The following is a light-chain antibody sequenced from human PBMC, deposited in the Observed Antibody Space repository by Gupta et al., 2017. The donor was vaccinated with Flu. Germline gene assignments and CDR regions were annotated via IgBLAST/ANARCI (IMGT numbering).Light chain of an antibody. CDR1: SSDFGVYNY. Sequence: QSALTQPASVSGSPGQSVTISCNGPSSDFGVYNYVSWYQQHPGKAPKLMIYEVSNRPSGVANRFSGSKSGNTASLTISGLQAEDEADYYCSSYTSSSTPWVVFGGGTKLTVL. V-gene: IGLV2-14*01. J-gene: IGLJ2*01. CDR3: SSYTSSSTPWVV. CDR2: EVS.